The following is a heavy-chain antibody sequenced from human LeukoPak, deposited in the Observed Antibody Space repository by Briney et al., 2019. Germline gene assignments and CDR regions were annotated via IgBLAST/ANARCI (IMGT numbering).Heavy chain of an antibody. Sequence: GGSLRLSCAASGFTFSNAWMSWVRQAPGRGLEWVGRIKSKTDGGTTDYAAPVKGRFTISRDDSKNTLYLQMNSLKTEDTAVYYCTVRTIGYSYGYGFDYWGQGTLVTVSS. V-gene: IGHV3-15*01. CDR1: GFTFSNAW. J-gene: IGHJ4*02. CDR2: IKSKTDGGTT. CDR3: TVRTIGYSYGYGFDY. D-gene: IGHD5-18*01.